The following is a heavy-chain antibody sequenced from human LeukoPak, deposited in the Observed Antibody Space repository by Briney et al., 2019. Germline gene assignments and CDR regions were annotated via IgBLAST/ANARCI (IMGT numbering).Heavy chain of an antibody. CDR2: ISSSGSTI. D-gene: IGHD5-24*01. CDR1: GFTFGDYA. Sequence: GGSLRLSCTASGFTFGDYAMSWFRQAPGKGLEWVSYISSSGSTIYYADSVKGRFTISRDNSKNTLYLQMNSLRAEDTAVYYCAKMGGYNYENFDYWGQGTLVTVSS. V-gene: IGHV3-23*01. CDR3: AKMGGYNYENFDY. J-gene: IGHJ4*02.